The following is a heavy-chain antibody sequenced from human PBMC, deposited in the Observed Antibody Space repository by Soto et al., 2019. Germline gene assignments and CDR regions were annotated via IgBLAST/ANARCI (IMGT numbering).Heavy chain of an antibody. CDR1: GFTFGDYA. CDR2: ITWNSGST. CDR3: AKDLGGSVSYSFVRYYYYGMDV. V-gene: IGHV3-9*01. Sequence: EVQLVESGGGLVQPGRSLRHSCAASGFTFGDYAMHWVRQAPGKSLEWVSGITWNSGSTGYADSVKGRFTISRDNAKKSLYLQMNSLRAEDTALYYCAKDLGGSVSYSFVRYYYYGMDVWGQGTTVTVSS. D-gene: IGHD1-26*01. J-gene: IGHJ6*02.